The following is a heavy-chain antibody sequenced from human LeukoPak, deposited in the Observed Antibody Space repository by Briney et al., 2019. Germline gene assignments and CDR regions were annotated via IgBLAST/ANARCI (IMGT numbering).Heavy chain of an antibody. J-gene: IGHJ6*03. CDR1: GFTFSDHY. V-gene: IGHV3-72*01. CDR2: TRKKANSYTT. CDR3: ARFPGTSFLLSYMDV. Sequence: GGSLRLSCAASGFTFSDHYMDWVRQAPGKGLEWVGRTRKKANSYTTEYVASVRGRFTISRDDSKNSLYLQMNSLKTEDTAVYYCARFPGTSFLLSYMDVWGKGTAVTVSS. D-gene: IGHD1-7*01.